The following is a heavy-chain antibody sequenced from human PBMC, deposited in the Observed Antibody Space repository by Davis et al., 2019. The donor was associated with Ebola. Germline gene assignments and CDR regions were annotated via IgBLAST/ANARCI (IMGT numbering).Heavy chain of an antibody. CDR1: GFTFSSYS. J-gene: IGHJ3*02. CDR3: ARDPDTYYDFWSGYHPRVGAFDI. CDR2: ISSSSSTI. D-gene: IGHD3-3*01. Sequence: GESLKISCAASGFTFSSYSMHWVRQAPGKGLEWVSYISSSSSTIYYADSVKGRFTISRDNAKNPLYLQMNSLRAEDTAVYYCARDPDTYYDFWSGYHPRVGAFDIWGQGTMVTVSS. V-gene: IGHV3-48*04.